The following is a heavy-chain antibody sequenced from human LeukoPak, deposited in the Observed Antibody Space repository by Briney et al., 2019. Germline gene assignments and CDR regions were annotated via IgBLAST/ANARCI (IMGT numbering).Heavy chain of an antibody. J-gene: IGHJ4*02. CDR2: ISTYNGNT. CDR3: ARYSVSYSSSWHYYFDY. CDR1: GYRLTSYG. Sequence: ASVKVSCKASGYRLTSYGISWVRQAPGQGLEWMGWISTYNGNTNYAQRFQDRVTMTTDTSTSTAYMELRSLRSDDTAVYYCARYSVSYSSSWHYYFDYWGQGTLVTVSS. D-gene: IGHD6-13*01. V-gene: IGHV1-18*01.